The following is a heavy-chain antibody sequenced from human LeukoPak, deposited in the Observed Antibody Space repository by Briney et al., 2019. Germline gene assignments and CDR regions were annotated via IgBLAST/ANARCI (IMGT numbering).Heavy chain of an antibody. J-gene: IGHJ4*02. Sequence: GRSLRVSCAASGFTFSGYAMNCVRQAPGKGLEWVAVVSYDGNDYYYADSVKGRFTISRDNSKNTLYLQMNSLRAEDTAVYYCAKPTGDTGWYGLFEYWGQGTLVTVSS. CDR3: AKPTGDTGWYGLFEY. CDR2: VSYDGNDY. CDR1: GFTFSGYA. D-gene: IGHD6-19*01. V-gene: IGHV3-30*18.